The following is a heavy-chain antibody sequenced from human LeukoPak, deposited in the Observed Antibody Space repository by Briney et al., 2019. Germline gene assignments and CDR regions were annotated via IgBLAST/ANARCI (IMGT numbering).Heavy chain of an antibody. J-gene: IGHJ4*02. Sequence: GESLKISCKGSGYSFSNYWIALVRQMPGEGLEWVGIIYPGDSDSRYSPSFQGQVTMSADKSISTAYLQWSSLKASDTAMYYCARQFCSGGSCYSDYWGQGTLVTVPS. V-gene: IGHV5-51*01. D-gene: IGHD2-15*01. CDR1: GYSFSNYW. CDR2: IYPGDSDS. CDR3: ARQFCSGGSCYSDY.